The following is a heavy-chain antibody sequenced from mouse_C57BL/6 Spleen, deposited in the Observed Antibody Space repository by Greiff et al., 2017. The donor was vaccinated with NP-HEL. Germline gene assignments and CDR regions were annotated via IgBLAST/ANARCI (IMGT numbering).Heavy chain of an antibody. CDR1: GYTFTSYW. CDR3: ARGYDCYYFDY. J-gene: IGHJ2*01. D-gene: IGHD2-3*01. Sequence: QVQLQQPGAELVRPGSSVKLSCKASGYTFTSYWMDWVKQRPGQGLEWIGNIYPSDSETHYNQKFKDKATLTVDKSSSTAYMQLSSLTSEDAAVYCCARGYDCYYFDYWGQGTTLTVSS. CDR2: IYPSDSET. V-gene: IGHV1-61*01.